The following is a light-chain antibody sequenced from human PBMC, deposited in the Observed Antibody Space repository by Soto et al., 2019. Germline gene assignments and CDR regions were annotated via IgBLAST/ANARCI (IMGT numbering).Light chain of an antibody. CDR3: QQLNSYPLT. CDR2: AAS. J-gene: IGKJ4*01. Sequence: DIQLTQSPSFLSASVGDRVTITCRASQDISDYLAWYQQRPGKAPKLLIYAASTLQSGVPSRFSGSGSGTEFTLTISSLQPEDFATYSCQQLNSYPLTFGGGTKVENK. CDR1: QDISDY. V-gene: IGKV1-9*01.